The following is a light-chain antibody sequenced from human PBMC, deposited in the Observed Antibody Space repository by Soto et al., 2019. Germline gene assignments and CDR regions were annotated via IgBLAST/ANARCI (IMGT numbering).Light chain of an antibody. CDR1: QSIGNS. CDR3: QKTDHLPL. V-gene: IGKV1-33*01. Sequence: DIQMTQSPSSLSASVGDRVTITCRASQSIGNSLNWYQHKPGKAPKLVIYDAYNLETGVPSTFSGSGFGTDFTFTISSLRPEDIATYYCQKTDHLPLFGPGTKVDIK. J-gene: IGKJ3*01. CDR2: DAY.